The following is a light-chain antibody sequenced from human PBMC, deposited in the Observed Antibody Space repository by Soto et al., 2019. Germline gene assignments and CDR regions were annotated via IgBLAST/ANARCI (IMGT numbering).Light chain of an antibody. CDR2: DAS. CDR1: QNVHNY. Sequence: EIVLTQSPATLSLSPGERATLSCRASQNVHNYLAWYQHKPGQAPRLLIYDASNRATGIPARFIGSGSGTDFTLTISSLETEDFAVYYCQQYGSSLFTFGPGTKVDIK. J-gene: IGKJ3*01. V-gene: IGKV3-11*01. CDR3: QQYGSSLFT.